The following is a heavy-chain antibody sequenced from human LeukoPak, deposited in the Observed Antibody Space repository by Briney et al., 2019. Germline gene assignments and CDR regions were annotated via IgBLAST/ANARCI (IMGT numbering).Heavy chain of an antibody. CDR3: AKGAEIDL. V-gene: IGHV3-23*01. CDR2: VTGPGDTT. J-gene: IGHJ5*02. D-gene: IGHD3-16*01. Sequence: PGGTLRLSCATSGFTFTNYAMNWVRQAQGKGLEWVSAVTGPGDTTYYADSVKGRFFMSREDSKTTVYLLMNSLRAEDTAIYYCAKGAEIDLWGQGTLFTVSS. CDR1: GFTFTNYA.